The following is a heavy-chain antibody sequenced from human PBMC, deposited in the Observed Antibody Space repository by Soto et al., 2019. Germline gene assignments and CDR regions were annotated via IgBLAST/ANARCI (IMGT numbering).Heavy chain of an antibody. CDR3: ARYALGLSPWWYNWFDR. J-gene: IGHJ5*02. Sequence: VQLVESGGGVVQPGRSLRLSCAASGFTFTKYAMNWVRQTPGEGLEWVSGISDSGGSPYYADSVKGRFTISRDNSKNTLYLQMDSLRAEDTGVYYCARYALGLSPWWYNWFDRWGQGTLVSVSS. V-gene: IGHV3-23*04. CDR2: ISDSGGSP. D-gene: IGHD2-8*02. CDR1: GFTFTKYA.